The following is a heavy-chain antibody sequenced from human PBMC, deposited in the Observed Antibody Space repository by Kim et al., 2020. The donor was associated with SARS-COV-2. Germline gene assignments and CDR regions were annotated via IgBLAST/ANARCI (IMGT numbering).Heavy chain of an antibody. Sequence: GGSLRLSCAASGFTFSSYSMNWVRQAPGKGLEWVSYISSSSSTIYYADSVKGRFTISRDNAKNSLYLQMNSLRDEDTAVYYCARDQNYDILTGYPRAIYYYGMDVWGQGTTVTVSS. D-gene: IGHD3-9*01. CDR3: ARDQNYDILTGYPRAIYYYGMDV. CDR1: GFTFSSYS. V-gene: IGHV3-48*02. CDR2: ISSSSSTI. J-gene: IGHJ6*02.